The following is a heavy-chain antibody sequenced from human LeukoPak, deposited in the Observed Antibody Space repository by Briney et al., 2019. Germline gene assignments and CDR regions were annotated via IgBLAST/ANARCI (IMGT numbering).Heavy chain of an antibody. Sequence: SETLSLTCTVSGASVSTNYWSWIRQSPGKGLEWIGYVYYSVNTNYNPSLKSRVTISADTSKNQFSLKLTSVTAADTAVYYCAKDRIWAHWGPGTLVTVSS. CDR2: VYYSVNT. CDR1: GASVSTNY. V-gene: IGHV4-59*02. J-gene: IGHJ4*02. CDR3: AKDRIWAH. D-gene: IGHD7-27*01.